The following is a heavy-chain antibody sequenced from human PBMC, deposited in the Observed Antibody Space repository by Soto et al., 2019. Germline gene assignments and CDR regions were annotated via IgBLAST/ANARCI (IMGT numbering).Heavy chain of an antibody. CDR1: GFTFSSYA. CDR3: AKGSVLRFLEWLKNYYYYYMDV. D-gene: IGHD3-3*01. Sequence: GGSLRLSCAASGFTFSSYAMSWVRQAPGKGLEWVSAISGSGGSTYYADSVKGRFTISRDNSKNTLYLQMNSLRAEDTAVYYCAKGSVLRFLEWLKNYYYYYMDVWGKGTTVTVSS. J-gene: IGHJ6*03. V-gene: IGHV3-23*01. CDR2: ISGSGGST.